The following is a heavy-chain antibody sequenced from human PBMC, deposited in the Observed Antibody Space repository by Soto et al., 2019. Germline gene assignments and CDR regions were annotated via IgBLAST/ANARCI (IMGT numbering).Heavy chain of an antibody. CDR2: ISYDGSDK. Sequence: GGSLRLSCAASGFTFSSYGMHWVRQAPGKGLEWVALISYDGSDKYYADSVKGRFTISRDNSKNTLYLQVNSLRPEDTAMYYYARLGIAVAGFWGQGTLVTVSS. D-gene: IGHD6-19*01. J-gene: IGHJ4*02. CDR1: GFTFSSYG. CDR3: ARLGIAVAGF. V-gene: IGHV3-30*03.